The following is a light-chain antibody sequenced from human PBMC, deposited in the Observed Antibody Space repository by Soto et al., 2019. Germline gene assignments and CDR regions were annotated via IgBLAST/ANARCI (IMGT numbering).Light chain of an antibody. CDR2: DVN. Sequence: QSALTQPASVSGSPGQSITISCTGTSSDVGGYNYVSWYQQNPGKAPKLMIYDVNNWPSGVSYRFSGSKSGNTASLTISGLQAEDEADYYCSSYTRSSTRVFGTGTKLTVL. V-gene: IGLV2-14*01. CDR3: SSYTRSSTRV. CDR1: SSDVGGYNY. J-gene: IGLJ1*01.